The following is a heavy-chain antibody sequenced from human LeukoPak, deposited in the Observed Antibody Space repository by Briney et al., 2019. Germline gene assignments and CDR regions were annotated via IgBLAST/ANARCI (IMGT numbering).Heavy chain of an antibody. J-gene: IGHJ4*02. CDR3: ARGNIDNGFDY. CDR2: IGTAGDT. V-gene: IGHV3-13*01. D-gene: IGHD2/OR15-2a*01. Sequence: PGGSLRLSCAASGFTFSSYDMHWVRQATGKGLEWVSAIGTAGDTYYPGSVKGRFTISREKAKNSLNLQMNSLRAGDTAVYYCARGNIDNGFDYWGQGTLVTVSS. CDR1: GFTFSSYD.